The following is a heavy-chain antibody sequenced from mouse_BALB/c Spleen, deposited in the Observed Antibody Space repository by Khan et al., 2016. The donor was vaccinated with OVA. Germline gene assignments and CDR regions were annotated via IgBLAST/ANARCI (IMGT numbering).Heavy chain of an antibody. CDR1: GFTFSAYG. CDR3: ASHLTGSFAY. D-gene: IGHD4-1*01. CDR2: INSDGYYT. Sequence: EVELVESGGDLVKPGGSLRLSCAASGFTFSAYGMSWVRQPPDKRLAWVATINSDGYYTYYPDTVKGRFTISRNNAENTLYLQMSSLTSEDTAIWCGASHLTGSFAYWGQGTVVTVSA. J-gene: IGHJ3*01. V-gene: IGHV5-6*01.